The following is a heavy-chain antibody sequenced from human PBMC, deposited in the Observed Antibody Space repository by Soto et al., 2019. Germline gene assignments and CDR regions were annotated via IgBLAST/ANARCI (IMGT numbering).Heavy chain of an antibody. D-gene: IGHD6-6*01. CDR1: GGSISSYY. CDR3: ARSSIAARPGYYYYYYMDV. CDR2: IYYSGST. Sequence: SETLSLTCTVSGGSISSYYWSWIRQPPGKGLEWIGYIYYSGSTNYNPSLKSRVTISVDTSKNQFSLKLSSVTAADTAVYYCARSSIAARPGYYYYYYMDVWGKGTTVTVSS. J-gene: IGHJ6*03. V-gene: IGHV4-59*01.